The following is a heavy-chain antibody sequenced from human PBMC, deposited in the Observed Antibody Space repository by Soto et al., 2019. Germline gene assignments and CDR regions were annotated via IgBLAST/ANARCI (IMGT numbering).Heavy chain of an antibody. CDR2: IYWDDDK. CDR3: AHRYRRVDSSGYYSSFDP. D-gene: IGHD3-22*01. Sequence: QITLKESGPTLVKPTQTLTLTCTFSGFSLSTSGVGVGWIRQPPGKALDWLALIYWDDDKLDSPSLRSRLTSTKDTSKNQVIPTKTKLHPVNTATYYSAHRYRRVDSSGYYSSFDPWGRGTLVTVSS. V-gene: IGHV2-5*02. J-gene: IGHJ2*01. CDR1: GFSLSTSGVG.